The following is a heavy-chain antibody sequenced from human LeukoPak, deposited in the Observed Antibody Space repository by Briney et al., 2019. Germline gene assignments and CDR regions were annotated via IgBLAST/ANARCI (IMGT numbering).Heavy chain of an antibody. Sequence: GGSLRLSCDASGFSFRDYSMNWVRQAPGKGLEWVSSISNTRTYIYYADSVKGRFTISRDNSKNTLYLQMNSLRAEDTAVYYCAKERTPRHYYYYYYMDVWGKGTTVTVSS. CDR2: ISNTRTYI. CDR3: AKERTPRHYYYYYYMDV. J-gene: IGHJ6*03. CDR1: GFSFRDYS. V-gene: IGHV3-21*01.